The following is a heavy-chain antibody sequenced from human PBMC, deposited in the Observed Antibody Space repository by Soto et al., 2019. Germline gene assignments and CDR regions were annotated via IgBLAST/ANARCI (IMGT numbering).Heavy chain of an antibody. CDR1: GFTFSTSW. Sequence: EVQLVESGGGLGQPGGSLKISCSASGFTFSTSWMSWVRQSPGKGLEWVANIKQDGSEEYYVDSVKGRFTVSRDNAKNSLYLQINSLRVEDTAVYFCARGPRHSDAYWCLGTLVTGSS. CDR3: ARGPRHSDAY. CDR2: IKQDGSEE. V-gene: IGHV3-7*05. J-gene: IGHJ4*02. D-gene: IGHD5-18*01.